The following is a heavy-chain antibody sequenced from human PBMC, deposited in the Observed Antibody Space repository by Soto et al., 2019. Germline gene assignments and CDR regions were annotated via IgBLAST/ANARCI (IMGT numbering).Heavy chain of an antibody. V-gene: IGHV3-11*01. Sequence: GGSLRLSCAASGFTFSDYYMSWIRQAPGKGLEWVSYISSSGSTIYYADSVKGRFTISRDNAKNSLYLQMNSLSAEDTAVYYCARRDLHYYYYYMDVWGKGTTVTVSS. CDR3: ARRDLHYYYYYMDV. CDR1: GFTFSDYY. CDR2: ISSSGSTI. J-gene: IGHJ6*03. D-gene: IGHD2-21*02.